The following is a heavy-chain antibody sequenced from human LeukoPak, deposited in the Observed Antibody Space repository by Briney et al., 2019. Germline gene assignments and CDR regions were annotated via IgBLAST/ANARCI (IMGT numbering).Heavy chain of an antibody. J-gene: IGHJ4*02. CDR2: ICGEGGNT. Sequence: GGSLRLSCAASGFTFDNYAMHWVRQAPGKGLEWVSLICGEGGNTHYADSLKGRFTSSRDNSKNSLYLQMNSLRTEDTALYYCAKVRYRGSYFEYWGQGTLVTVSS. CDR3: AKVRYRGSYFEY. D-gene: IGHD1-26*01. V-gene: IGHV3-43*02. CDR1: GFTFDNYA.